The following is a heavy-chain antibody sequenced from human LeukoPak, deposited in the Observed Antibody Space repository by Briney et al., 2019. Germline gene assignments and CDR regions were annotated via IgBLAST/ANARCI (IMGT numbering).Heavy chain of an antibody. J-gene: IGHJ4*02. V-gene: IGHV4-34*01. CDR3: ASISPPGADLTGRGLVDY. D-gene: IGHD3-9*01. Sequence: SETLSLTCVVYGASFSNYYWSWIRQPPGKGLEWIGEINHTGSTNYNPSLKSRVTISVDMSKNQFSLKVTSMTAADTAVYYCASISPPGADLTGRGLVDYWGQGTLVTVSS. CDR1: GASFSNYY. CDR2: INHTGST.